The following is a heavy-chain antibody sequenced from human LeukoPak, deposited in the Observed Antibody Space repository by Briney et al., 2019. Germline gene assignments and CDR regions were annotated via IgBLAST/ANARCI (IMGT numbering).Heavy chain of an antibody. J-gene: IGHJ4*02. CDR2: IDSGSDDI. CDR1: GFTFSPYA. D-gene: IGHD2-2*01. V-gene: IGHV3-48*04. Sequence: QSGGSLRLSCAASGFTFSPYAMNWVRQAPGKGLEWVSYIDSGSDDIHYADSVRGRFTTSRDNAKNTLYLQMKSLRAEDTAVYYCVRDTYQPSLIDYWGQGTLVTVSS. CDR3: VRDTYQPSLIDY.